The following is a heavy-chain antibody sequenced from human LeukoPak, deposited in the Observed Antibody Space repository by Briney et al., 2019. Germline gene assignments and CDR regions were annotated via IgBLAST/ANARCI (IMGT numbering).Heavy chain of an antibody. V-gene: IGHV3-13*01. CDR1: GFSFSSYD. J-gene: IGHJ6*03. CDR3: ATGRNVVVPAAILGVGPWYYYYYMDV. CDR2: IGTAGDT. D-gene: IGHD2-2*02. Sequence: GGSLRLSCAASGFSFSSYDLHWVRQRKGESPEWVSAIGTAGDTYYPGSVKGRFTISRENAKNSLYLQMTSLEVGDTAVYYCATGRNVVVPAAILGVGPWYYYYYMDVWGKGTTVTVSS.